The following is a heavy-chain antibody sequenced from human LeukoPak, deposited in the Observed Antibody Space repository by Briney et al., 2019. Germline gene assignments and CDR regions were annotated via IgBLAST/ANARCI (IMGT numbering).Heavy chain of an antibody. CDR3: ARDNRYSSSWYIDY. J-gene: IGHJ4*02. Sequence: SETLSLTCAVSGGSISSGCYSWSWLRQPPGKGLEWIGYIYHSGSTYYNPSLKSRVTISVDRSKNQYSLKLSSVTAADTAVYYCARDNRYSSSWYIDYWGQGTLVTVSS. CDR2: IYHSGST. V-gene: IGHV4-30-2*01. D-gene: IGHD6-13*01. CDR1: GGSISSGCYS.